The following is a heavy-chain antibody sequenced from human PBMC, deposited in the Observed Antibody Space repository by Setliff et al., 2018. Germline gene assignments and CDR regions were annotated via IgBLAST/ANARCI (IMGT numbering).Heavy chain of an antibody. CDR3: FGAGTCSY. CDR2: INPHASEK. CDR1: GFSYSNCW. D-gene: IGHD3-10*01. V-gene: IGHV3-7*01. J-gene: IGHJ4*02. Sequence: LRLSCTASGFSYSNCWVSWVRQAPGKGLEWLASINPHASEKYYVDSVEGRFTISRDNAKNSLSLQMNNLRTEDTAIYYCFGAGTCSYWGQGTLVTVSS.